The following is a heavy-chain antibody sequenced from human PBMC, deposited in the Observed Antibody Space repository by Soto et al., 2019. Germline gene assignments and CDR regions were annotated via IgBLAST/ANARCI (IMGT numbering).Heavy chain of an antibody. CDR1: GYTFTKFW. D-gene: IGHD6-13*01. Sequence: EVRLVQSGAEVKKPGESLRISCKGSGYTFTKFWISWVRQMPGKGLEWMGRIDPSDSYVNYSPSFQGHVTMSVDKSVTTAYLQWSSLKASDTAIYYCATHLTPLIIWYDWGQGTLVTVSS. CDR2: IDPSDSYV. J-gene: IGHJ4*02. V-gene: IGHV5-10-1*03. CDR3: ATHLTPLIIWYD.